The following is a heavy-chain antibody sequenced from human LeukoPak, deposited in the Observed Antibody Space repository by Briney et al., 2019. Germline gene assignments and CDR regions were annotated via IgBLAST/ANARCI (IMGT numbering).Heavy chain of an antibody. D-gene: IGHD3-22*01. J-gene: IGHJ6*02. V-gene: IGHV3-23*01. Sequence: GGSLRLSCAASGFTFSSYAMSWVRQAPGKGLEWASAISGSGGSTYYADSVKGRFTISRDNSKNTLYLQMNSLRAEDTAVYYCAKSKGYYDSSGYYYSYYGMDVWGQGTTVTVSS. CDR1: GFTFSSYA. CDR2: ISGSGGST. CDR3: AKSKGYYDSSGYYYSYYGMDV.